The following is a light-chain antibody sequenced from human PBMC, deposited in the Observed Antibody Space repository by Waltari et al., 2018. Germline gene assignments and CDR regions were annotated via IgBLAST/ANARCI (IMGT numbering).Light chain of an antibody. CDR1: QTVDTY. J-gene: IGKJ4*01. V-gene: IGKV3-11*01. Sequence: EIVLTQSPAALSLSPGESATLSCRASQTVDTYLAWYQQKPGQSPRLLIYDASNRATCLPARFSGGGSGTDFTLTISSLEPEDFALYYCQQHSSWPLTFGGGTEVEIK. CDR2: DAS. CDR3: QQHSSWPLT.